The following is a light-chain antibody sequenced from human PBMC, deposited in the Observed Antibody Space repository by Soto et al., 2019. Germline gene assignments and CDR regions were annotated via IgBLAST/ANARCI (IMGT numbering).Light chain of an antibody. Sequence: QSVLTQSPSASASLGASVKLTCSLSSGHSSYVIAWHQQKAEKGPRYLMKLNSDGSHSKGNGIPDRFSGSSSGAERYLIISSLQSEDEADYYCQTWGTGILVFGGGTKLTVL. CDR3: QTWGTGILV. J-gene: IGLJ2*01. V-gene: IGLV4-69*01. CDR2: LNSDGSH. CDR1: SGHSSYV.